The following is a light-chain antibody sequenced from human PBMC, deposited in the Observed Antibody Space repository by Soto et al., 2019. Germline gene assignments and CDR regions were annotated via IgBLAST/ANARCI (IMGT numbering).Light chain of an antibody. J-gene: IGLJ2*01. CDR2: EVS. CDR3: ISYTSSRVV. V-gene: IGLV2-14*01. CDR1: SSDVGGYNY. Sequence: QSALTQPASVSGSPGQSITISCTGTSSDVGGYNYVSWYQQHPGKAPKLMIYEVSNRPSGVSNRFSGSKSGNTASLTISGLQAEDEADYYCISYTSSRVVFGGGTKLTVL.